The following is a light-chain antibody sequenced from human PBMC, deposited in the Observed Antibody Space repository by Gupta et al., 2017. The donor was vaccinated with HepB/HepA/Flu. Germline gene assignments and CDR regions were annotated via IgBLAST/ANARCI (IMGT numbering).Light chain of an antibody. Sequence: SYELTQPPSVSVSPGQTARITCSGDALPKQYAYWYQQKPGQAPVLGIYKDSERPSGIPERFSGSRSGTTVKLKIRGVQAEDDADYSCQSGDSSGPYHVVFGGGTKLTVL. CDR1: ALPKQY. J-gene: IGLJ2*01. CDR3: QSGDSSGPYHVV. V-gene: IGLV3-25*03. CDR2: KDS.